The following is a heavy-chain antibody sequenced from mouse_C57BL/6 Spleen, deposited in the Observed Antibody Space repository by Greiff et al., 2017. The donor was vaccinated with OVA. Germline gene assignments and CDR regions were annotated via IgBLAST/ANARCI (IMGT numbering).Heavy chain of an antibody. Sequence: QVQLKQPGAELVRPGSSVKLSCKASGYTFTSYWMHWVKQRPIQGLEWIGNIDPSDSETHYNQKFKDKATLTVDKSSSTAYMQLSSLTSEDSAVYYCARDKDPTGYYAMDYWGQGTSVTVSS. CDR2: IDPSDSET. CDR3: ARDKDPTGYYAMDY. CDR1: GYTFTSYW. V-gene: IGHV1-52*01. J-gene: IGHJ4*01.